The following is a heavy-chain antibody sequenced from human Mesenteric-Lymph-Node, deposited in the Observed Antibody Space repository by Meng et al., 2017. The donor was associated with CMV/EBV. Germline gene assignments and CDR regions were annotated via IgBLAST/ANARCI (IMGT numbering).Heavy chain of an antibody. CDR2: IYHSGST. D-gene: IGHD2-21*01. V-gene: IGHV4-38-2*02. CDR3: ARGDGYKFIADY. CDR1: GYSISSGYY. J-gene: IGHJ4*02. Sequence: SEILSLTCTVSGYSISSGYYWGWIRQPPGKGLEWIGSIYHSGSTYYNPSLKSRVTISVDTSKNQFSLKLSSVTAADTAVYYCARGDGYKFIADYWGQGTLVTVSS.